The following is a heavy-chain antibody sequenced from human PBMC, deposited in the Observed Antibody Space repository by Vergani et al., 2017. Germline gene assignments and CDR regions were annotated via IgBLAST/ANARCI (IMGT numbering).Heavy chain of an antibody. CDR2: ISSSSSTI. CDR3: AKVLVGWELLSAFDI. CDR1: GFTFSSYS. D-gene: IGHD1-26*01. V-gene: IGHV3-48*01. J-gene: IGHJ3*02. Sequence: EVQLVESGGGLVQPGGSLRLSCAASGFTFSSYSMNWVRQAPGKGLEWVSYISSSSSTIYYADSVKGRFTISRDNAKNTLYLQMNSLRAEDTAVYYCAKVLVGWELLSAFDIWGQGTMVTVSS.